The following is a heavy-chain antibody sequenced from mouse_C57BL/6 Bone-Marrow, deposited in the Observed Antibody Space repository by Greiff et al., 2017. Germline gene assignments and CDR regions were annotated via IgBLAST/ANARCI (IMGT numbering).Heavy chain of an antibody. CDR1: GFSFNTYA. J-gene: IGHJ4*01. CDR2: IRSKSNNYAT. CDR3: VRQCYYYGSSYGYAMDY. D-gene: IGHD1-1*01. Sequence: EVQGVESGGGLVQPKGSLELSCAASGFSFNTYAMNWVRQAPGKGLEWVARIRSKSNNYATYYADSVKDRFTISRDDSESMLYLQMNNLKTEDTAMYYCVRQCYYYGSSYGYAMDYWGQGTSVTVSS. V-gene: IGHV10-1*01.